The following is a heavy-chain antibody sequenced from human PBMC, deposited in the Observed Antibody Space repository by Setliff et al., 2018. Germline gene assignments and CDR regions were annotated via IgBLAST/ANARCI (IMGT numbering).Heavy chain of an antibody. V-gene: IGHV4-39*07. CDR2: IYYSGDT. Sequence: SETLSLTCTVSGGSMITNDYFWGWIRQPPGTGLEWIGSIYYSGDTYYNPSLKSRATVSVDTSTSQFSLRLTSVTAADSAVYYCARDRGSNNSPEDFDYWGLGTLVTVSS. CDR1: GGSMITNDYF. D-gene: IGHD1-1*01. CDR3: ARDRGSNNSPEDFDY. J-gene: IGHJ4*02.